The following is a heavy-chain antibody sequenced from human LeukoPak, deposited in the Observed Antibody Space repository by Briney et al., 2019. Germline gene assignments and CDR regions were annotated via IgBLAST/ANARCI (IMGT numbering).Heavy chain of an antibody. CDR2: IYYSGST. CDR3: ARTPYYYAIDWFDP. Sequence: SETLSLTCTVSGGSISSGDYSWSWIRQPPGKGLEWIGYIYYSGSTYYNPSLKSRVTISVDTSKNQFSLKLSSVTAADTAVYYCARTPYYYAIDWFDPWGQGTLVTVSS. D-gene: IGHD3-10*01. J-gene: IGHJ5*02. CDR1: GGSISSGDYS. V-gene: IGHV4-30-4*01.